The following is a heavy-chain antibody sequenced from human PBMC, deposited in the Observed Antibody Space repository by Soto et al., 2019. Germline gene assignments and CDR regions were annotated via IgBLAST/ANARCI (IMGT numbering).Heavy chain of an antibody. CDR1: GYTFTSYD. V-gene: IGHV1-8*01. CDR3: ARGAYYDILTDYYGMDV. Sequence: ASVKVSCKASGYTFTSYDINWVRQATGQGLEWMGWMNPNSGNTGYAQKFQGRVTMTRNTSISTAYMELSSLRSEDTAVYYCARGAYYDILTDYYGMDVWGQGTTVTVSS. J-gene: IGHJ6*02. CDR2: MNPNSGNT. D-gene: IGHD3-9*01.